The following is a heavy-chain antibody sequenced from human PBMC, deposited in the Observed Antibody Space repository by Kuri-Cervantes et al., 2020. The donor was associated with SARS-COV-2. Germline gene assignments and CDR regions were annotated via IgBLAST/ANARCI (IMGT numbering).Heavy chain of an antibody. Sequence: GESLKISCSASGFTFSSYAMHWVRQAPGKGLEYVSAISSNGGSTYYADSVKGRFTISRDNSKNTLYLQMSSLRAEDTAVYYCVIVNNPQAAIYYFDYWGQGTLVTVSS. CDR3: VIVNNPQAAIYYFDY. CDR1: GFTFSSYA. J-gene: IGHJ4*02. CDR2: ISSNGGST. V-gene: IGHV3-64D*08. D-gene: IGHD2-2*01.